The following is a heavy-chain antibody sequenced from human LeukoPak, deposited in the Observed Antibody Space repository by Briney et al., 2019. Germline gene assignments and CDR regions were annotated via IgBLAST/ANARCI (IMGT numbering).Heavy chain of an antibody. D-gene: IGHD1-14*01. Sequence: ASVKVSCKASGYTFTSYDVNWVRQATGQGLEWMGWMNPNSGNTGYAQKFQGRVTMTRNTSISTAYMELSSLRSEDTAVYYCARGLGEPGSNWFDPWGQGTLVTVSS. CDR3: ARGLGEPGSNWFDP. CDR2: MNPNSGNT. CDR1: GYTFTSYD. V-gene: IGHV1-8*01. J-gene: IGHJ5*02.